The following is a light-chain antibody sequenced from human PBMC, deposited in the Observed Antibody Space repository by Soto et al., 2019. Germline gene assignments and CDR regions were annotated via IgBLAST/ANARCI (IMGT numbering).Light chain of an antibody. V-gene: IGLV2-14*02. J-gene: IGLJ3*02. CDR2: EGN. Sequence: QSALTQPASVSGSPGQSIGISCTGTLSGVDTYSFVSWYQHHPGAAPQLIIFEGNKRPSGVSDRFSGSRSGETASLTISGLQSEDEGDYYCSAYTARSTLVFGGGTKLTVL. CDR1: LSGVDTYSF. CDR3: SAYTARSTLV.